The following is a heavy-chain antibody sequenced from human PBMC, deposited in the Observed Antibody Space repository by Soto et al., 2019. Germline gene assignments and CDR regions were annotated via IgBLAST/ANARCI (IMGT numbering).Heavy chain of an antibody. CDR1: GYTFTSYD. D-gene: IGHD3-16*01. Sequence: QVQLVQSGAEVKKPGASVKVSCKASGYTFTSYDINWVRLATGQGLEWMGWMNPNSGNTAYAQKFQGRVTMTRNTSISSAYTELSRLRSEDTAVYYWARLKQDYAVAWGEGALVSVAS. J-gene: IGHJ5*02. CDR3: ARLKQDYAVA. V-gene: IGHV1-8*01. CDR2: MNPNSGNT.